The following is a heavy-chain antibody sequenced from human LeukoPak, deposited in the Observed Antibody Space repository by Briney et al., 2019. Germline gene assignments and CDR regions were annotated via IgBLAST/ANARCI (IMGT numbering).Heavy chain of an antibody. CDR3: AKDGAWIQFGD. CDR2: ISPNGVIT. CDR1: GFTFSRHG. Sequence: GGSLRLSCVASGFTFSRHGMNWVRQAPGKGLEWVSGISPNGVITYYADSAKGRFTISRDNSKGTVYLQMNSLRPEDTAIYYCAKDGAWIQFGDWGRGTLVTVSS. J-gene: IGHJ4*02. V-gene: IGHV3-23*01. D-gene: IGHD5-24*01.